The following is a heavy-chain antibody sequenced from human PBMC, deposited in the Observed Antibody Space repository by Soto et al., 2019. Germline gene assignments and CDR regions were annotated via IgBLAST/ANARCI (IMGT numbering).Heavy chain of an antibody. Sequence: QLQLQESGPGLVKPSETLSLTCTVSGGSISSSSYYWGWIRQPPGKGLEWIGSIYYSGSTYYNPSLKSRVTISVDTSKNQFSLKLSSVTAADTAVYYCARRRSSGCFAYWGQGTLVTVSS. V-gene: IGHV4-39*01. CDR2: IYYSGST. CDR3: ARRRSSGCFAY. J-gene: IGHJ4*02. CDR1: GGSISSSSYY. D-gene: IGHD6-19*01.